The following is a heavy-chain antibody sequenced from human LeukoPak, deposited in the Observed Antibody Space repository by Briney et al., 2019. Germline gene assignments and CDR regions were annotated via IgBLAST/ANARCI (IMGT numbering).Heavy chain of an antibody. CDR2: ISWNSGSI. Sequence: GRSLRLSCAASGFMFDDYAMYWVWQAPGKGLEWVSGISWNSGSIGYADSVKGRFTISRDNAKNSLYLQMNSLRAEDTAVYYCARTIFGVVIVCHYFDYWGQGTLVTVSS. CDR3: ARTIFGVVIVCHYFDY. D-gene: IGHD3-3*01. V-gene: IGHV3-9*01. J-gene: IGHJ4*02. CDR1: GFMFDDYA.